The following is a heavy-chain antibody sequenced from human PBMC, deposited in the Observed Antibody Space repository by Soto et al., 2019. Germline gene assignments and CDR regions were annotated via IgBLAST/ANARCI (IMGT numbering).Heavy chain of an antibody. D-gene: IGHD2-15*01. CDR3: ARGGHCSGGSCTYYYYMDV. CDR1: GYTFTSYA. Sequence: GASVKVSCKASGYTFTSYAMHWVRQAPGQRLEWMGWINAGNGNTKYSQKFQGRVTITRDTSASTAYMELSSLRSEDTAVYYCARGGHCSGGSCTYYYYMDVWGKGTSVTVSS. V-gene: IGHV1-3*01. J-gene: IGHJ6*03. CDR2: INAGNGNT.